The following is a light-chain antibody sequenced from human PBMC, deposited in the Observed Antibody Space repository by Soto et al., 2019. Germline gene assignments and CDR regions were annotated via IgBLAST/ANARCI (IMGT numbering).Light chain of an antibody. V-gene: IGKV1-39*01. CDR1: QSIRSY. CDR2: GTS. Sequence: DIQMTQSPSSLSASVGDRVTITCRASQSIRSYLNWYQQKPGKAPQVMIYGTSSMQSGVPSRFSGSGSGVDFTLTISRLHPEDVATYYCQQSYSTPYTFGRGTKLEIK. CDR3: QQSYSTPYT. J-gene: IGKJ2*01.